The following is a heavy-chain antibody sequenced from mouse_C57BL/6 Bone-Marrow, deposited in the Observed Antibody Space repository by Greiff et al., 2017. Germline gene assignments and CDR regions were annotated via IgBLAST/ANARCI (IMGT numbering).Heavy chain of an antibody. V-gene: IGHV1-64*01. CDR1: GYTFTSYW. J-gene: IGHJ4*01. CDR2: IHPNSGST. Sequence: QVQLQQPGAELVKPGASVKLSCKASGYTFTSYWMHWVKQRPGQGLEWIGMIHPNSGSTNYNEKFKSKATLTVDKSSSTAYMQLSRLTSEDSAVYYCARLGRRYAMDYWGQVTSVTVSS. D-gene: IGHD4-1*01. CDR3: ARLGRRYAMDY.